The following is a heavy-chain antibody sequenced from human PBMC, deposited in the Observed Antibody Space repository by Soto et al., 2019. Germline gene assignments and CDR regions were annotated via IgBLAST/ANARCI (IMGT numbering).Heavy chain of an antibody. CDR3: ARRYGWSFDY. CDR2: IYYGGST. J-gene: IGHJ4*02. D-gene: IGHD6-19*01. V-gene: IGHV4-59*08. CDR1: GGSMSSYY. Sequence: SETLSLTCTVSGGSMSSYYWSWIRQPPGKGLEWVGYIYYGGSTNYNPSLKSRVTISVDTSKNQFSLKLTSVTAADTAVYYCARRYGWSFDYWGQGTLVTVSS.